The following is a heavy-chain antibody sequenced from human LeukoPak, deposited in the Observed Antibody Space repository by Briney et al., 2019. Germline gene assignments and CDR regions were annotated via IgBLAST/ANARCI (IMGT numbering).Heavy chain of an antibody. D-gene: IGHD2/OR15-2a*01. CDR2: MSSSGSTT. CDR3: ARAGLLFYFDY. V-gene: IGHV3-48*03. CDR1: GFIFDNYE. J-gene: IGHJ4*02. Sequence: GGSLRLSCTASGFIFDNYEMNWVRQPPGKGLEWVAYMSSSGSTTYYAASVKGRFTIFRDNARDSLFLQMNSLRVEDTAIYYCARAGLLFYFDYWGQGALVTVSA.